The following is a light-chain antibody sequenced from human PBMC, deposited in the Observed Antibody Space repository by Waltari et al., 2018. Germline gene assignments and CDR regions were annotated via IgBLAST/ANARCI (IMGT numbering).Light chain of an antibody. V-gene: IGKV3-11*01. Sequence: DIVLTQSPATLSLSPGERATLSCRASQSVANYLAWYQQKPSQAPRLLIYDVSNRATDIPARFSGSRFATDFTFTISDLKPEDIAVYYCQQRNKWPVTFGGGTKVEIK. CDR3: QQRNKWPVT. CDR1: QSVANY. CDR2: DVS. J-gene: IGKJ4*01.